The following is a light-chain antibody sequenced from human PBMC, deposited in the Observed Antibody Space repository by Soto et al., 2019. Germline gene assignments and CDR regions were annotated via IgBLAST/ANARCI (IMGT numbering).Light chain of an antibody. V-gene: IGKV3-11*01. CDR3: QQRTNWPPT. CDR2: SAS. J-gene: IGKJ4*01. CDR1: QSVSSSSY. Sequence: EIVLTQSPGTLSLSPGERATLSCRASQSVSSSSYLAWYQQKPGQAPRVLIYSASNRTTGIPARFSGSGSGTDFTLTISSLEPEDFAVYYCQQRTNWPPTFGGGTKVEMK.